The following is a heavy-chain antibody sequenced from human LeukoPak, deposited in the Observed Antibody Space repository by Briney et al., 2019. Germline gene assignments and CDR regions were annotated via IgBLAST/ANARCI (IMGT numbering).Heavy chain of an antibody. CDR3: AKGRDSSTTYNWFDP. CDR2: IDLAGEYT. D-gene: IGHD2-2*01. J-gene: IGHJ5*02. CDR1: GFTFSDYW. V-gene: IGHV3-74*01. Sequence: GGSLRLSCAASGFTFSDYWMHWVRQAPGKGLVWVSRIDLAGEYTTYADSVKGRFTISRDNAKNTLYLQMNSLRAEDTAVYYCAKGRDSSTTYNWFDPWGQGTLVTVSS.